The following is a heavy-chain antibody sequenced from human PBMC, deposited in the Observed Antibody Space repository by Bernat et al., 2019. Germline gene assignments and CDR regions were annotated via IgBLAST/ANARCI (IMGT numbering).Heavy chain of an antibody. Sequence: EVQLVESGGGLVQPGGSLRLSCAASGFTFSSYAMHWVRQAPGKGLEYGSAISNNGGRTYYVNSVKGRVTISRDKSKNTLYHQMGSLRAEDMAVYYWAREGEYSDGYFDYWGQGTLVTVSS. D-gene: IGHD5-18*01. CDR2: ISNNGGRT. V-gene: IGHV3-64*01. CDR1: GFTFSSYA. CDR3: AREGEYSDGYFDY. J-gene: IGHJ4*02.